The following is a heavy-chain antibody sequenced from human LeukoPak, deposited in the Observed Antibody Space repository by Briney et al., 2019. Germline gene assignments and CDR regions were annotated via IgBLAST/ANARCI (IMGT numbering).Heavy chain of an antibody. CDR3: ATSEGDGYNYFAFDI. V-gene: IGHV3-7*03. CDR2: IKQDGNEK. J-gene: IGHJ3*02. Sequence: QSGGSLRLSCAASGFTFTNYWMSWVRQAPGTGLEWVANIKQDGNEKYYVDSVRGRFTISRDNAKNSLYLQMNSLRAEDMALYYCATSEGDGYNYFAFDIWGQGTMVTVSS. D-gene: IGHD5-24*01. CDR1: GFTFTNYW.